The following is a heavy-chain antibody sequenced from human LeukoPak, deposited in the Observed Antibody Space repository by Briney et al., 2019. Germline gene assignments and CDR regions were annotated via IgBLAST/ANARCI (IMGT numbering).Heavy chain of an antibody. J-gene: IGHJ4*02. CDR3: ARDLGHTAVVVITAIDY. CDR2: IIPILGIA. D-gene: IGHD3-22*01. Sequence: SVKVSCKASGGTFSSYAISWVRQAPGQGLEWMGRIIPILGIANYAQKFQGRVTITADKSTSTAYMELSSLRSEDTAVYYCARDLGHTAVVVITAIDYWGQGTLVTVSS. CDR1: GGTFSSYA. V-gene: IGHV1-69*04.